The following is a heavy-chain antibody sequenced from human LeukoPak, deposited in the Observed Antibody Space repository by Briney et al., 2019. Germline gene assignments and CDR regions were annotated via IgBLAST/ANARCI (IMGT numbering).Heavy chain of an antibody. V-gene: IGHV1-18*01. CDR2: ISAYNGNT. CDR1: GYTFTSYS. CDR3: ARWEYYYDSSCYYS. J-gene: IGHJ4*02. D-gene: IGHD3-22*01. Sequence: GASVKVSCKASGYTFTSYSISWVRQAPGQGLEWMGWISAYNGNTNYAQKLQGRVTMTTDTSTSTAYMELRSLRSDDTAVYYCARWEYYYDSSCYYSWGQGTLVTVSS.